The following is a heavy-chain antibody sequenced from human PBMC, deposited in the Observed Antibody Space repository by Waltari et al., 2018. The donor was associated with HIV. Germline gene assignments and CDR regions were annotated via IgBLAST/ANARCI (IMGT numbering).Heavy chain of an antibody. D-gene: IGHD2-2*01. V-gene: IGHV4-61*02. CDR2: IYTSGST. CDR1: GGSISSGSYY. J-gene: IGHJ6*02. Sequence: QVQLQESGPGLVKPSQTLSLTCTVSGGSISSGSYYWSWIRQPAGKGLEWIGRIYTSGSTNYNPSLKSRVTISVDTSKNQFSLKLSSVTAADTAVYYCARGPRYCSSTSCYPYYYGMDVWGQGTTVTVSS. CDR3: ARGPRYCSSTSCYPYYYGMDV.